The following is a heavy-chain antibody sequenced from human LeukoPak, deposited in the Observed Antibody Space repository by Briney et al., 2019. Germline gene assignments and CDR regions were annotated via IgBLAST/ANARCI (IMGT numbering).Heavy chain of an antibody. CDR3: ARSHDYGDY. J-gene: IGHJ4*02. CDR1: GLTFSSYA. Sequence: GGSLRLSCAASGLTFSSYAMDWVRQAPGKGVEWISYISSGSSSIYYADSVKGRFTISRDNAKNSLYLQMNSLRAEDTAVYYCARSHDYGDYWGQGTLVTVSS. CDR2: ISSGSSSI. V-gene: IGHV3-48*04.